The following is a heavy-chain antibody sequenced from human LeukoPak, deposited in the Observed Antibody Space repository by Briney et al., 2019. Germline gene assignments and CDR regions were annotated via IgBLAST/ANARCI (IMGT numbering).Heavy chain of an antibody. V-gene: IGHV3-48*01. CDR2: ISSSSSTI. CDR3: ARDPYSGYDLQAFDY. CDR1: GFTFSSYS. J-gene: IGHJ4*02. Sequence: GGSLRLSCAASGFTFSSYSMNWVRQAPGKGLEWVSYISSSSSTIYYADSVKGRFTISRDNAKNSLYLQMKSLRAEDTAVYYCARDPYSGYDLQAFDYWGQGSLVTVSS. D-gene: IGHD5-12*01.